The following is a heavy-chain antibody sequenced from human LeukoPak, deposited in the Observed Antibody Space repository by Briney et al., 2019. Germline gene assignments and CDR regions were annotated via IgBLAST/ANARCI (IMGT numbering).Heavy chain of an antibody. J-gene: IGHJ4*02. CDR2: ICYNGST. CDR3: AALLGDGSIDY. V-gene: IGHV4-31*03. Sequence: PSETLSLTCTVSGDSISSGGYYWTWIRQHPGKGLEWIGYICYNGSTYYNPSLKGRVTISVDTSKNQFSLKLSSVTAADTAVYYCAALLGDGSIDYWGQGTLVTVSS. D-gene: IGHD2-21*02. CDR1: GDSISSGGYY.